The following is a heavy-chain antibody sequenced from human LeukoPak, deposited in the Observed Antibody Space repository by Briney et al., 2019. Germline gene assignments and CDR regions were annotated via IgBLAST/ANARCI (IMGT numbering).Heavy chain of an antibody. V-gene: IGHV1-69*13. Sequence: SVKVSCKASGGTFSSYAISWVRQAPGQGLEWMGGIIPIFGTANYAQKFQGRVTITADESTSTAYMELSSLRSEDTAVYYCARGGSYGGTHRPLDYWGQGTLVTVSS. CDR3: ARGGSYGGTHRPLDY. CDR2: IIPIFGTA. D-gene: IGHD3-16*01. CDR1: GGTFSSYA. J-gene: IGHJ4*02.